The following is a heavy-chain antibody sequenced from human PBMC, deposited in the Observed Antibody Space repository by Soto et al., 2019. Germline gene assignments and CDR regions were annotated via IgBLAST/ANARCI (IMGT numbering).Heavy chain of an antibody. J-gene: IGHJ4*02. V-gene: IGHV4-39*01. CDR2: IYYSGST. D-gene: IGHD3-10*01. CDR1: GGSISSSSYY. CDR3: ARWRIGGVYGEANDY. Sequence: SETLSLTCTVSGGSISSSSYYWGWIRQPPGKGLEWIGSIYYSGSTYYNPSLKSRVTISVDTSKNQFSLKLSSVTAADTAVYYCARWRIGGVYGEANDYWGQGTLVTVSS.